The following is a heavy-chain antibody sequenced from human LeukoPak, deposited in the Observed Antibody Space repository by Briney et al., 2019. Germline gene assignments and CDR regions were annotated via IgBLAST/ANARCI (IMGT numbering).Heavy chain of an antibody. J-gene: IGHJ3*02. CDR2: IWYDGSNK. CDR3: ASSGGYTRFAFDI. D-gene: IGHD1-26*01. Sequence: GGSLRLSCAASGFTFSSYGMHWVRQAPGKGLEWVAVIWYDGSNKYYADSVKGRFTISRDNSKNTLYLQMNSLRAEDTAVYYCASSGGYTRFAFDIWGQGTMVTVSS. CDR1: GFTFSSYG. V-gene: IGHV3-33*03.